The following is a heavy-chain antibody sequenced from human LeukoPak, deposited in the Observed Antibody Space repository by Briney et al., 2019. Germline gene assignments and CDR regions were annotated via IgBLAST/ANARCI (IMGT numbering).Heavy chain of an antibody. CDR2: ISTYNGNT. Sequence: ASVKVSCKASGYTFTSYGISWVRQAPGQGLEWMGWISTYNGNTNYAQKLQGRVTMTTHTSASTVYMELRSLRSDDTAVYYCARDRGPLGSDYWGQGTLVTVSS. D-gene: IGHD3-10*01. V-gene: IGHV1-18*01. CDR1: GYTFTSYG. J-gene: IGHJ4*02. CDR3: ARDRGPLGSDY.